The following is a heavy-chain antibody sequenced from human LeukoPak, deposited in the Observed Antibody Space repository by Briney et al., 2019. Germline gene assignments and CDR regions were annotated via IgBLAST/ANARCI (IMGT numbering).Heavy chain of an antibody. CDR2: ISAYNGNT. CDR1: GYTFTSYG. Sequence: ASVKVSCKASGYTFTSYGISWVRLAPGQGLERMGWISAYNGNTNYAQKLQGRVTMTTDTSTSTAYMELRSLRSDDTAVYYCARGLSSGWYEGYWGQGTLVTVSS. D-gene: IGHD6-19*01. CDR3: ARGLSSGWYEGY. V-gene: IGHV1-18*01. J-gene: IGHJ4*02.